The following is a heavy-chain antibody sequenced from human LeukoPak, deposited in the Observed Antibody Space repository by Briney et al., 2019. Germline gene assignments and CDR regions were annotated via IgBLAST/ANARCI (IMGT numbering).Heavy chain of an antibody. CDR3: ARANGDYASYGMDV. CDR2: IYSGGST. J-gene: IGHJ6*02. D-gene: IGHD4-17*01. Sequence: PGGSLRLSCAASGFTVSSNYMSWVRQAPGKGLEWVSVIYSGGSTYYADSVKGRFTISRDNSKNTLYLQMNSLRAEDTAVYYCARANGDYASYGMDVWGQGTTVTVSS. V-gene: IGHV3-66*01. CDR1: GFTVSSNY.